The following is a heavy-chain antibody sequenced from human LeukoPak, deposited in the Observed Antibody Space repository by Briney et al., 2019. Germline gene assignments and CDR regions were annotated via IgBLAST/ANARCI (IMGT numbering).Heavy chain of an antibody. CDR3: ARDGYYGSGSFTDV. Sequence: ASVKVSCKASGYTFTGYYMHWVRQAPGQGLEWMGWINPNSGGTNYAQKFQGRVTMTRDTSISTAYMELSRLRSDDTAVYYCARDGYYGSGSFTDVWGKGTTVTVSS. J-gene: IGHJ6*04. CDR1: GYTFTGYY. V-gene: IGHV1-2*02. CDR2: INPNSGGT. D-gene: IGHD3-10*01.